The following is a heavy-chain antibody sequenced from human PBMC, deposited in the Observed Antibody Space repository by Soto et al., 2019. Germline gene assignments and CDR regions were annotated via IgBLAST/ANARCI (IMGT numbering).Heavy chain of an antibody. J-gene: IGHJ4*02. CDR3: AKGRGGSGSLTPRVDF. CDR2: ISGVGDTT. CDR1: GFTFNNYA. V-gene: IGHV3-23*01. Sequence: EVQLLESGGGLVQPGGSLRLSCEASGFTFNNYAITWAGRPPGKGLEWVSAISGVGDTTSYADSVKGRFTVSRDGSKNTLYLQMSSLRAEDTALYYCAKGRGGSGSLTPRVDFWGQGTLVTVSS. D-gene: IGHD3-10*01.